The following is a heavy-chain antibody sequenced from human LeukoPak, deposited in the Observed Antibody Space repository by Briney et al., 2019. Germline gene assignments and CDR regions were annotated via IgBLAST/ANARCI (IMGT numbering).Heavy chain of an antibody. CDR2: IGSRGTT. Sequence: PSHRLSLACTVSGGSVSSSSSYWGWLRQPPGKGLEWSVRIGSRGTTYYTPVLKSRVTISVDTSKNQFSLQLSSVTAADTAVYYWVLLAAAGSIYYYYGMDVWGQGTTVTVSS. CDR3: VLLAAAGSIYYYYGMDV. CDR1: GGSVSSSSSY. V-gene: IGHV4-39*01. J-gene: IGHJ6*02. D-gene: IGHD6-13*01.